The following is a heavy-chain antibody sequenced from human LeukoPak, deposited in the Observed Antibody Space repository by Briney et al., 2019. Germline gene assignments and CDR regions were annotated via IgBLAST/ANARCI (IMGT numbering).Heavy chain of an antibody. CDR1: GGSFSGYY. CDR3: ARGSQYYDFWSGYHTPFFDY. CDR2: INHSGST. J-gene: IGHJ4*02. D-gene: IGHD3-3*01. V-gene: IGHV4-34*01. Sequence: ASETLSLTCAVYGGSFSGYYWSWIRQPPGKGLGWIGEINHSGSTNYNPSLKSRVTISVDTSKNQFSLKLSSVTAADTAVYYCARGSQYYDFWSGYHTPFFDYWGQGTLVTVSS.